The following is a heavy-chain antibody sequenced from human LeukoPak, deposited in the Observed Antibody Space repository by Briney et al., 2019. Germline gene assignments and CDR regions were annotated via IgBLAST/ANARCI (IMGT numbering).Heavy chain of an antibody. J-gene: IGHJ4*02. CDR1: GGSISSGSYY. Sequence: SETLSLTCTVSGGSISSGSYYWSWIRQPAGKGLEWIGRIYTSGSTNYNPSLKSRVTMSVDTSKNQFSLKLSSVTAADTAVYYCARSNYYGSGSYLLSWYFDYWGQGTLVTVSS. CDR2: IYTSGST. D-gene: IGHD3-10*01. V-gene: IGHV4-61*02. CDR3: ARSNYYGSGSYLLSWYFDY.